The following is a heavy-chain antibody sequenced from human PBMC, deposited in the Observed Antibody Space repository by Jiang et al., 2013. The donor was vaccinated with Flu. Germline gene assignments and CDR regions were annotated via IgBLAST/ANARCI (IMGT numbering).Heavy chain of an antibody. J-gene: IGHJ4*02. D-gene: IGHD6-19*01. CDR1: GGSISSSSYY. CDR2: IYYSGST. V-gene: IGHV4-39*01. CDR3: ARLDSSGWADY. Sequence: PGLVKPSETLSLTCTVSGGSISSSSYYWGWIRQPPGKGLEWIASIYYSGSTYYNPSLKSRVTISVDTSKNQFSLKLSSVTAADTAVYYCARLDSSGWADYWGQGTRVTVSS.